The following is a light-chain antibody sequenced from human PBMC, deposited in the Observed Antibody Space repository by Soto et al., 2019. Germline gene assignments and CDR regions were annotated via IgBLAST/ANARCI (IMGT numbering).Light chain of an antibody. Sequence: DIQMTQSPSTLSSSVGARVTITCRASQSISSWLAWYQQKPGKAPKRLVYDASSLESGVPSRFSGSGSATELNLTISGLQSDDFATNYCQQYTSYSPYTFGQGTKLEI. CDR1: QSISSW. J-gene: IGKJ2*01. V-gene: IGKV1-5*01. CDR2: DAS. CDR3: QQYTSYSPYT.